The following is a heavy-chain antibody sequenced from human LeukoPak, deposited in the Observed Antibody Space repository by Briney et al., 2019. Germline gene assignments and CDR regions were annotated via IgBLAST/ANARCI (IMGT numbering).Heavy chain of an antibody. J-gene: IGHJ3*02. CDR2: ISGSGGST. D-gene: IGHD3-3*01. Sequence: GGSLRLSCAASGFTFSSYWMHWVRQAPGKGLEWVSAISGSGGSTYYADSVKGRFTISRDNSKNTLYLQMNSLRAEDTAVYYCANLQGLRFLEWSLGLDAFDIWGHGTMVTVSS. CDR1: GFTFSSYW. CDR3: ANLQGLRFLEWSLGLDAFDI. V-gene: IGHV3-23*01.